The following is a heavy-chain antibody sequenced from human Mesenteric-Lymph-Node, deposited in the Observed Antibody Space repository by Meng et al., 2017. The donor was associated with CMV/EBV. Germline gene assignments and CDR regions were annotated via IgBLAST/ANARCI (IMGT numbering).Heavy chain of an antibody. V-gene: IGHV3-48*04. D-gene: IGHD3-3*01. CDR3: ARDRGLHFFEWPHYFDY. Sequence: GGSLRLSCAASGFTFSSYSMNWVRQAPGKGLEWVSYISSSSSTIYYADSVKGRFTISRDNAKNSLYLQMNSLRAEDTAVYYCARDRGLHFFEWPHYFDYWGRGTLVTVSS. J-gene: IGHJ4*02. CDR1: GFTFSSYS. CDR2: ISSSSSTI.